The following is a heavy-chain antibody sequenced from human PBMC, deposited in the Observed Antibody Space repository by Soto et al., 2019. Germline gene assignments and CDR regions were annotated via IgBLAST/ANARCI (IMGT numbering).Heavy chain of an antibody. CDR1: GFTFSTYV. J-gene: IGHJ4*02. Sequence: EVQLLESGGGLVQPGGSLRLSCAASGFTFSTYVMSWVRQAPGKGLEWVSSLSGSGDNTYYADSVKGRLTISRDNSKNTLYLQMNSLRAEDTALYYCAKARAVAGQGPCTFDYWGQGTLVSVSS. CDR2: LSGSGDNT. V-gene: IGHV3-23*01. CDR3: AKARAVAGQGPCTFDY. D-gene: IGHD6-19*01.